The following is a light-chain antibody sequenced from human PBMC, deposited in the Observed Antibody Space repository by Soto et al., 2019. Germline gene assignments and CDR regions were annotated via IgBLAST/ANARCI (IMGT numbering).Light chain of an antibody. J-gene: IGLJ2*01. V-gene: IGLV7-43*01. Sequence: QTVVTQEPSLTVSPGGTVTLTCATSTGAVTSGYYPNWFQQKPGQAPRALIYSTNNKYSWTPARFSGSLLGGKAALTLSGVQPEDEAEYYCLLYKGGQLGVFGGGTKVTVL. CDR3: LLYKGGQLGV. CDR1: TGAVTSGYY. CDR2: STN.